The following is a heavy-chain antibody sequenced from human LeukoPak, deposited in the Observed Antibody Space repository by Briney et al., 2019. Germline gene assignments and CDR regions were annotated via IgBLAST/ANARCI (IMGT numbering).Heavy chain of an antibody. CDR3: ARGRNSVGSSWYLGTNWFDP. CDR1: GYSISCGYY. Sequence: PSETLSLTCTVSGYSISCGYYWGWIRQPPGKGLEWIGEINHSGSTNYNPSLKSRVTISVDTSKNQFSLKLSSVTAADTAVYYCARGRNSVGSSWYLGTNWFDPWGQGTLVTVSS. D-gene: IGHD6-13*01. V-gene: IGHV4-38-2*02. J-gene: IGHJ5*02. CDR2: INHSGST.